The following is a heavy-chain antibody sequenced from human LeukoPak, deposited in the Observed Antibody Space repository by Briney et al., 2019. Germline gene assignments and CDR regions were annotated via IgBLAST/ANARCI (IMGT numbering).Heavy chain of an antibody. J-gene: IGHJ3*02. Sequence: KPSETLSLTCTVSGGSISSSSYHWSWIRQPAGKGLEWIGRIYSGGSTNYNPSLKSRVTISQDTSKNQVSLKLSSVTAADTAVYYCARDPRYSSSAHVFDIWGQGIMVTASS. CDR3: ARDPRYSSSAHVFDI. D-gene: IGHD6-6*01. CDR1: GGSISSSSYH. V-gene: IGHV4-61*02. CDR2: IYSGGST.